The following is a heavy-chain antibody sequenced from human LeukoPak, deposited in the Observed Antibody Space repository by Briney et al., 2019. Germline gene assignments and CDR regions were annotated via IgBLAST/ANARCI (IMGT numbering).Heavy chain of an antibody. D-gene: IGHD2-2*01. J-gene: IGHJ6*03. V-gene: IGHV4-38-2*01. CDR3: ARVERRGIVVVPAAKYYYYYMDV. CDR1: GFSITRGFS. CDR2: IHHSGNT. Sequence: SETLSLTSAVSGFSITRGFSWGWVRRPPGKGLESMRTIHHSGNTYYSPSLKSRLTISRDTSRNHFSLKLTSVTAADTAVYYCARVERRGIVVVPAAKYYYYYMDVWGKGTTVTVSS.